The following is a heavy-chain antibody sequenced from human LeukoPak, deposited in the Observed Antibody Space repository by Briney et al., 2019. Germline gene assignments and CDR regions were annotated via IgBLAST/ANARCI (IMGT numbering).Heavy chain of an antibody. CDR3: ANPRGADWYFDL. D-gene: IGHD3-10*01. Sequence: PGGSLRLSCAASGFTFSTYGMSWVRQTPGKGLEWVSAISGSGGSTYYADSVKGRFTISRDNSKNTLYLQMNSLRAEDTAVYYCANPRGADWYFDLWGRGTLVTVSS. V-gene: IGHV3-23*01. CDR2: ISGSGGST. J-gene: IGHJ2*01. CDR1: GFTFSTYG.